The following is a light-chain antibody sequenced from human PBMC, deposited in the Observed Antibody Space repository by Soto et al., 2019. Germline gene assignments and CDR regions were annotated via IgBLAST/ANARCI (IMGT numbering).Light chain of an antibody. CDR2: EVS. V-gene: IGLV2-14*01. J-gene: IGLJ1*01. CDR3: SSYTNSTTYV. CDR1: HSDVGGYKY. Sequence: QSALTQPASVSGSPGQSVTISCTGTHSDVGGYKYVSWYQQRPGKAPKLMIYEVSNRPSGISNRFSGSKSGNTASLTISGLQAEDEADYWCSSYTNSTTYVFGTGPKLTVL.